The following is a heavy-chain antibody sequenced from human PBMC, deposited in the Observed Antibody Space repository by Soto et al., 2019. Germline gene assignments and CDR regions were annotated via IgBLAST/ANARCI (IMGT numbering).Heavy chain of an antibody. CDR2: ISYDGSNK. D-gene: IGHD5-12*01. V-gene: IGHV3-30-3*01. CDR3: AREMATISYYGMDV. CDR1: GFTFSSYA. Sequence: GGSLRLSCAASGFTFSSYAMHWVRQAPGKGLEWVAVISYDGSNKYYADSVKGRFTISRDNSKNTLYLQMNSLRAEDTAVYYCAREMATISYYGMDVWGQGTTVTVSS. J-gene: IGHJ6*02.